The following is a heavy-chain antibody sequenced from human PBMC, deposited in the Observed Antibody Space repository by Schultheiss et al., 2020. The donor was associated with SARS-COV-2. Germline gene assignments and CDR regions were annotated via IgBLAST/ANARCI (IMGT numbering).Heavy chain of an antibody. CDR2: ISSSSSYT. Sequence: GGSPRLSCAASGFTFSDYYMSWIRQAPGKGLEWVSYISSSSSYTNYADSVKGRFTISRDNSKNTLYLQMNSLRAEDTAVYYCARVLSSGWLQLDYWGQGTLVTVSS. D-gene: IGHD5-24*01. V-gene: IGHV3-11*06. CDR1: GFTFSDYY. J-gene: IGHJ4*02. CDR3: ARVLSSGWLQLDY.